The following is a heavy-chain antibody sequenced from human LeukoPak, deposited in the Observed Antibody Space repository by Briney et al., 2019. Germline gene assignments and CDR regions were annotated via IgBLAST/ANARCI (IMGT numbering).Heavy chain of an antibody. V-gene: IGHV4-59*01. CDR1: GGSISSYY. CDR3: ARDPDY. J-gene: IGHJ4*02. Sequence: SETLSLTCTVSGGSISSYYWSWIRQPPGKGLEWIGCIYYSGSTNYNPSLKSRVTISVDTSKNQFSLKLSSVTAADTAVYYCARDPDYWGQGTLVTVSS. CDR2: IYYSGST.